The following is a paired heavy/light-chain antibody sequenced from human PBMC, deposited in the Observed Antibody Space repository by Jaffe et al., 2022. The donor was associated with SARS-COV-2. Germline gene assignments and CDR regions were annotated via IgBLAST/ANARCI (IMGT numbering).Heavy chain of an antibody. V-gene: IGHV3-23*01. CDR2: IYGGASGEA. CDR3: AKDRVPDGVWNIDH. J-gene: IGHJ4*02. Sequence: EVHLLESGGDLEQPGGSLRLSCAASGFTFATFTMSWVRQAPGKGLEWVSGIYGGASGEAFYADSVKGRFIISRDDSKNTLYLQMNSLRVEDTAVYYCAKDRVPDGVWNIDHWGQGTHVTVSS. CDR1: GFTFATFT. D-gene: IGHD1-1*01.
Light chain of an antibody. CDR3: MQARQTPLT. V-gene: IGKV2-28*01. CDR1: QSLGNNY. CDR2: LGS. Sequence: DIVMTQSPLSLSVTPGEPASISCRSSQSLGNNYMDWYLQKPGQSPQVLIYLGSNRASGVPDRFSGSGSGTYFTLKISRVEAEDVGVYYCMQARQTPLTFGQGTRLDIK. J-gene: IGKJ5*01.